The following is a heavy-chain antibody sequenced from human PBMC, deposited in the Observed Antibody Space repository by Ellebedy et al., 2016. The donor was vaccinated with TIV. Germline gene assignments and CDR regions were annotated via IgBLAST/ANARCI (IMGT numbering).Heavy chain of an antibody. CDR3: AKGRGGGSDSSAPRYYFDS. D-gene: IGHD6-19*01. Sequence: GESLKISCAASGFTFGDYYMTWIRQAPGKGLEWISYISIDGGAISYADSVKGRFTISRDNAAHSLYLQINSLRADDTAVYYCAKGRGGGSDSSAPRYYFDSWGLGTLVTVSS. J-gene: IGHJ4*02. CDR2: ISIDGGAI. V-gene: IGHV3-11*01. CDR1: GFTFGDYY.